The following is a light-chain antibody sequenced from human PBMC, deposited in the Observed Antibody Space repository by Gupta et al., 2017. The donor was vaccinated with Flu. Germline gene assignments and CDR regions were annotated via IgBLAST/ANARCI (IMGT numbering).Light chain of an antibody. CDR3: MQGTHWPT. Sequence: DVVMTPSPRTLPVTLGQPASISCRSSQSLVHRNGNTYLTWFQQRPGQSPRRLIYRVSNRDSGVPDRFSGSGSGTDFTLKISRVEAEDVGVYYCMQGTHWPTFGQGTKVEIK. CDR2: RVS. V-gene: IGKV2-30*02. J-gene: IGKJ1*01. CDR1: QSLVHRNGNTY.